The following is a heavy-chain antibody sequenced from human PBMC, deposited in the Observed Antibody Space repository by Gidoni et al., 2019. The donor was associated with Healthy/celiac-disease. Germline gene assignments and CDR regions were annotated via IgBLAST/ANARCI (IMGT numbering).Heavy chain of an antibody. CDR3: AREDYYDSSGYYQRHAFDI. D-gene: IGHD3-22*01. J-gene: IGHJ3*02. V-gene: IGHV1-46*03. Sequence: QVQLVQSGAEVKKPGASVTVSCKASGYTFTSYYMHWVRQAPGQGLEWMGIINPSGGSTSYAQKFQGRVTMTRDTSTSTVYMELSSLRSEDTAVYYCAREDYYDSSGYYQRHAFDIWGQGTMVTVSS. CDR1: GYTFTSYY. CDR2: INPSGGST.